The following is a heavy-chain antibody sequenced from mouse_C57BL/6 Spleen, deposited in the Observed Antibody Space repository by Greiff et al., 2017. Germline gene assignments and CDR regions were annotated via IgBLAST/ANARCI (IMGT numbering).Heavy chain of an antibody. CDR1: GYTFTSYD. V-gene: IGHV1-85*01. CDR2: IYPRDGST. CDR3: TSEGIYYGLDGGWFAY. Sequence: QVQLKQSGPELVKPGASVKLSCKASGYTFTSYDINWVKQRPGQGLEWIGWIYPRDGSTKYNAKFKGKATLTVNTSSSTAYMEVHSLTSEVSAVYFCTSEGIYYGLDGGWFAYWGQGTLVTVSA. J-gene: IGHJ3*01. D-gene: IGHD2-2*01.